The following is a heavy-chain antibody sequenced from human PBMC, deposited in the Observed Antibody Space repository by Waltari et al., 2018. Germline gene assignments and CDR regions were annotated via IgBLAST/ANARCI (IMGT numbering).Heavy chain of an antibody. Sequence: EVQLVESGGGLVQPGGSLRLSCAASGFTFSGYWMPWVGQAPGKGLEWVANIKQDGSAKSYVDSVKGRFVISRDNAENSLSLQMNSLKAEDTAVYYCARPFRSGWYDGSFDIWGQGTMVTVSS. CDR1: GFTFSGYW. CDR2: IKQDGSAK. J-gene: IGHJ3*02. V-gene: IGHV3-7*04. D-gene: IGHD6-19*01. CDR3: ARPFRSGWYDGSFDI.